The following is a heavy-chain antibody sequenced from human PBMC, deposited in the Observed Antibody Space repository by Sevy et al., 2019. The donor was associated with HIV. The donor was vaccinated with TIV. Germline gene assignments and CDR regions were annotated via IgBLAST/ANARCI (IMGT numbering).Heavy chain of an antibody. CDR2: ISGGGGGT. CDR3: AKHYIRDIAARWYFDL. J-gene: IGHJ2*01. D-gene: IGHD6-6*01. V-gene: IGHV3-23*01. CDR1: GFTFNNYA. Sequence: GGSLRLSCAASGFTFNNYAMSWVRQAPGKGLEGKGLEWVSTISGGGGGTYYADSVRGRFTISRDNFKNTLYLQVNSLRVEDTAVYYCAKHYIRDIAARWYFDLWGRGTLVTVSS.